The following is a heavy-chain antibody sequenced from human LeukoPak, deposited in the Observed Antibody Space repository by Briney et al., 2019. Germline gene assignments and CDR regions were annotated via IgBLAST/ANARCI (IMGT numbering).Heavy chain of an antibody. CDR3: AREVLILRTGTTYFDY. CDR1: GYTFTSCY. D-gene: IGHD1-7*01. J-gene: IGHJ4*02. Sequence: SVKVSCKASGYTFTSCYMHWVRQAPGQGLDWMGGIIPIFGTANYAQKFQGRVTITTDESTSTAYMELSSLRSEDTAVYYCAREVLILRTGTTYFDYWGQGTLVTVSS. CDR2: IIPIFGTA. V-gene: IGHV1-69*05.